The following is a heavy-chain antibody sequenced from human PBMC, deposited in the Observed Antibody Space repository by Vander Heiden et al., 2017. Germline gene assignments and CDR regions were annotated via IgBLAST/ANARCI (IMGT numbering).Heavy chain of an antibody. J-gene: IGHJ6*02. D-gene: IGHD6-13*01. CDR2: IYSGDSDT. Sequence: EVQLVQSGAEVKKPGESLKNSCTGSGYSFTSHWIGWVRQMPGKGLEWMGIIYSGDSDTRYSPSFQGQVTISADKSISTAYLQWSSLKASDTAMYYCARHVIAAAGTTNYYYYGMDVWGQGTTVTVSS. V-gene: IGHV5-51*01. CDR1: GYSFTSHW. CDR3: ARHVIAAAGTTNYYYYGMDV.